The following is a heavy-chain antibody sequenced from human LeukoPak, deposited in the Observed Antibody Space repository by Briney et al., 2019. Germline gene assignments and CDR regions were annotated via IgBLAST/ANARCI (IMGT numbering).Heavy chain of an antibody. CDR2: IIPILGIA. V-gene: IGHV1-69*04. Sequence: SVKVSCKASGGTFSSYAISWVRQAPGQGLEWMGRIIPILGIANYAQKFQGRVTITADKSTSTAYMELRSLRSDDTAVYYCARDDGGYCSGGSCPFDYWGQGTLVTVSS. J-gene: IGHJ4*02. CDR3: ARDDGGYCSGGSCPFDY. CDR1: GGTFSSYA. D-gene: IGHD2-15*01.